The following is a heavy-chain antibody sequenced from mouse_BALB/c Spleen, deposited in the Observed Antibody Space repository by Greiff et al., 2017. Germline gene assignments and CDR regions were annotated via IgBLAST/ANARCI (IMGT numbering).Heavy chain of an antibody. J-gene: IGHJ3*01. Sequence: EVQLVESGPSLVKPSQTLSLTCSVTGDSITSGYWNWIRKFPGNKLEYMGYISYSGSTYYNPSLKSRISITRDTSKNQYYLQLNSVTTEDTATYYCARYHYDYDGAWFAYWGQGTLVTVSA. V-gene: IGHV3-8*02. CDR1: GDSITSGY. D-gene: IGHD2-4*01. CDR2: ISYSGST. CDR3: ARYHYDYDGAWFAY.